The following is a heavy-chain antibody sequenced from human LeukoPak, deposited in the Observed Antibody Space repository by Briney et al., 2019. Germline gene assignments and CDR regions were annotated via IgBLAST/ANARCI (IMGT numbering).Heavy chain of an antibody. D-gene: IGHD3-10*01. CDR1: EFTFSSYA. CDR2: INANGLST. CDR3: AKNLGVGSNWFDP. J-gene: IGHJ5*02. Sequence: GGSLRLSCAASEFTFSSYAMGWVRQAPGKGLEWVSTINANGLSTYYADSVKGRFTISRDNSKNTLYLQMNSLRAEDTAVYYCAKNLGVGSNWFDPWGQGTLVTVSS. V-gene: IGHV3-23*01.